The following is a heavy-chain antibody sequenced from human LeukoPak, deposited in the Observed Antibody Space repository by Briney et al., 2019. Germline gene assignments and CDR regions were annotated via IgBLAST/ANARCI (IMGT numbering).Heavy chain of an antibody. CDR1: GFTFSSYA. J-gene: IGHJ4*02. V-gene: IGHV3-23*01. CDR2: ISHSGGNT. Sequence: GGSLRLSCAASGFTFSSYAMSWVRQAPGKGLEWVSAISHSGGNTYYADSVKGRFTISRDNSKNRLYLQMNSLRAEDPAVYYCAKEGSSAWYGDPLDYWGQGTLVTVSS. D-gene: IGHD6-19*01. CDR3: AKEGSSAWYGDPLDY.